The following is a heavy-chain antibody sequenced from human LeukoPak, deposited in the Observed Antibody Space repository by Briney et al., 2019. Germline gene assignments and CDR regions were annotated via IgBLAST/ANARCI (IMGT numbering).Heavy chain of an antibody. CDR3: ARAAGVEGSTTWFDP. J-gene: IGHJ5*02. V-gene: IGHV3-21*05. CDR1: GFTFTNFV. Sequence: GGSLRLSCVASGFTFTNFVMNWVRHVPGEGLEWGAHLSTKNGSRGYAAPVRSRFPNTHDTARNSLYLEMNSLRGEDTAIYYCARAAGVEGSTTWFDPWGQGTQVTVSS. D-gene: IGHD2/OR15-2a*01. CDR2: LSTKNGSR.